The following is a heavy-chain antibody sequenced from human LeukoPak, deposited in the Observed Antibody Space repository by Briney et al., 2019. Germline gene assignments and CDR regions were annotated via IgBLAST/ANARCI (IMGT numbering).Heavy chain of an antibody. CDR3: ANSLSGVQLWLSGGYYFDY. D-gene: IGHD5-18*01. Sequence: GGSLSLSCAASGFTFSSYAMSWVRQAPGKGLEWVSAISSSGGSTYYADSVKGRFTISRDNSKNTLYLQMNSLRAEDTAVYYCANSLSGVQLWLSGGYYFDYWGQGTLVTVSS. CDR2: ISSSGGST. J-gene: IGHJ4*02. CDR1: GFTFSSYA. V-gene: IGHV3-23*01.